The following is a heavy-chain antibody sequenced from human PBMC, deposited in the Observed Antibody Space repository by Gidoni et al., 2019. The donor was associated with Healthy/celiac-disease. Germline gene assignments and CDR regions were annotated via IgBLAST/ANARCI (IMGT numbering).Heavy chain of an antibody. Sequence: QVQLVQSGAEVKEPGSSVQVSCTASGGTSSSHAISWVRQALGQGLEWMGGIIPIFGTANYAQKFQGRVTITADESTSTAYMELSSLRSEDTAVYYCARDGDTAMVPFDYWGQGTLVTVSS. CDR2: IIPIFGTA. CDR3: ARDGDTAMVPFDY. J-gene: IGHJ4*02. D-gene: IGHD5-18*01. V-gene: IGHV1-69*01. CDR1: GGTSSSHA.